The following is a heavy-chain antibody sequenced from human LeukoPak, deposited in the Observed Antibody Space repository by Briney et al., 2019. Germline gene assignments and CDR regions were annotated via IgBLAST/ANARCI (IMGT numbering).Heavy chain of an antibody. D-gene: IGHD6-19*01. CDR2: INPNSGGT. Sequence: ASVKVSCKASGYTFTGYYMHWVRQAPGQGLEWMGWINPNSGGTNYAQKFQGRVTMTRDTSISTDYMELSRLRSDDTAVYYCARHSSPEYYFDYWGQGTLVTVSS. V-gene: IGHV1-2*02. CDR1: GYTFTGYY. CDR3: ARHSSPEYYFDY. J-gene: IGHJ4*02.